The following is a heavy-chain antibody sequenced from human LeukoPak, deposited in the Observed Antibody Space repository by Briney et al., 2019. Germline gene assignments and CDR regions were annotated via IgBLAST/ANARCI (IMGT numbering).Heavy chain of an antibody. Sequence: PGGSLRLSCAASGFTFSSYAMSWVRQAPGKGLEWVSAISGSGGSTYYADSVKGRFTISRDNSKNTLYLQMNSLRAEDTAVYYCAKDPNSSGWYGGAYWGQGPLVTVPS. CDR2: ISGSGGST. CDR3: AKDPNSSGWYGGAY. D-gene: IGHD6-19*01. CDR1: GFTFSSYA. V-gene: IGHV3-23*01. J-gene: IGHJ4*02.